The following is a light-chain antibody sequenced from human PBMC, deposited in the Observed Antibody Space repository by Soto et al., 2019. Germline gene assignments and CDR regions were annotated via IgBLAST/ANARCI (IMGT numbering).Light chain of an antibody. V-gene: IGKV1-5*03. CDR1: QSIRSW. Sequence: DIQMTQFPSTLSASVGDSVTITCRASQSIRSWLAWYQQKPGKAPRLLIYKASTLESGVPSRFSGSVSGTEFTLTISSLQPDDFATYYCQEYSDLWTFGQGTKV. CDR2: KAS. J-gene: IGKJ1*01. CDR3: QEYSDLWT.